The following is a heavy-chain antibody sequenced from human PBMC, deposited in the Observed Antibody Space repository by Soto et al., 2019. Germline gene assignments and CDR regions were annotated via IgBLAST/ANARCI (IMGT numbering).Heavy chain of an antibody. CDR2: IYWDDDK. Sequence: QITLKESGPTLVKPTQTLTLTCTFSGFALNTYGVGVGWIRQPPGKALEWLALIYWDDDKRYSPSLKSRLTIAKAISKDHLGVIMTNMYPLVTATYYCPHVSGSWGEYGMDVWGQGTTVTVSS. CDR1: GFALNTYGVG. D-gene: IGHD1-26*01. J-gene: IGHJ6*02. CDR3: PHVSGSWGEYGMDV. V-gene: IGHV2-5*02.